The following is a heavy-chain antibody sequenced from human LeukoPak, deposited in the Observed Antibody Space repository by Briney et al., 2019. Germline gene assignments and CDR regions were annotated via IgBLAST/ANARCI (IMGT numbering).Heavy chain of an antibody. Sequence: GASLQISCKGSGSSFTRYWIGWVRQLPGKGLEWMGIIYPADSDTRYSPSFVGQVTISVDKSINTAYLQWSSLRASDTAFYYCTSHTSGNWFDPWGQGTLVTVSS. CDR3: TSHTSGNWFDP. CDR1: GSSFTRYW. D-gene: IGHD2-2*01. J-gene: IGHJ5*02. CDR2: IYPADSDT. V-gene: IGHV5-51*01.